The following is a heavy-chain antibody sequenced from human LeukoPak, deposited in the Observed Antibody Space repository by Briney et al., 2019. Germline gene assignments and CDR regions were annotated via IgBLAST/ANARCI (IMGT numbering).Heavy chain of an antibody. CDR3: ARQYRNTAGAFDI. V-gene: IGHV5-51*01. CDR1: TYNFADYW. J-gene: IGHJ3*02. D-gene: IGHD5-18*01. CDR2: VYPAGSQT. Sequence: GESLKISCTASTYNFADYWIGWVRQMPGKGLEWMGIVYPAGSQTLYFPSFQGLVTISADKSISTAYLQWSSLKASDTAMYYCARQYRNTAGAFDIWGQGTMVTVSS.